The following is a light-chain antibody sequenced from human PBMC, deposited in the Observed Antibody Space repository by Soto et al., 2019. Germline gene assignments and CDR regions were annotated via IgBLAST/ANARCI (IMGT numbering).Light chain of an antibody. CDR1: QDINNY. CDR2: DAS. Sequence: DIHMTQSPSSLSASVGDRVTITCQASQDINNYLNWYQQKPGQAPKLLIYDASTLEIADLSTSSGSGHGRDFTFTISSLQPEDFARYYCQQLDDLLLTFXAGTKADI. J-gene: IGKJ4*01. CDR3: QQLDDLLLT. V-gene: IGKV1-33*01.